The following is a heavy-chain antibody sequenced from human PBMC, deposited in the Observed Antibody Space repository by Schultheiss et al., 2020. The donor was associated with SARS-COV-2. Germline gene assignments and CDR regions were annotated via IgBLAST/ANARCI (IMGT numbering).Heavy chain of an antibody. CDR3: AHRLGYYDFWSGYSSNWFDP. V-gene: IGHV2-70*12. Sequence: SGPTLVKPTQTLTLTCTFSGFSLSTSGMCVSWIRQPPGNALEWRARIDWDDDKYYSTSLKTRLTISKDTSKNQVVLTMTNMDPVDTAAYYCAHRLGYYDFWSGYSSNWFDPWGQGTLVTVSS. CDR1: GFSLSTSGMC. CDR2: IDWDDDK. D-gene: IGHD3-3*01. J-gene: IGHJ5*02.